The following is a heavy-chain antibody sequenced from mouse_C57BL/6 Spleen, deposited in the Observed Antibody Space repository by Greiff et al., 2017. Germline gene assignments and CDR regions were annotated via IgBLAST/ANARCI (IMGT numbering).Heavy chain of an antibody. D-gene: IGHD1-1*01. J-gene: IGHJ2*01. CDR2: IHPNSGST. CDR3: ARTVVATDDY. CDR1: GYTFTSYW. V-gene: IGHV1-64*01. Sequence: QVQLKQPGAELVKPGASVKLSCKASGYTFTSYWMHWVKQRPGQGLEWIGMIHPNSGSTNYNEKFKSKATLTVDKSSSTAYMQLSSLTSEDSAVYYCARTVVATDDYWGQGTTLTVSS.